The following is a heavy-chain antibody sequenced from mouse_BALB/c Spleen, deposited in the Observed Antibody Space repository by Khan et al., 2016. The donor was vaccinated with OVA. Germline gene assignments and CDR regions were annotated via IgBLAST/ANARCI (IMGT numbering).Heavy chain of an antibody. CDR1: GYTFTSYW. V-gene: IGHV1S41*01. Sequence: DLVKPGASVKLSCKASGYTFTSYWINWIKQRPGQGLEWIGRLGPGSGSTYYNEVFKGKATLTVDTSSSTAYIQLSSLSSEDSAVYFSARENYDGRTCYAMDYWGQGTSVTVSS. D-gene: IGHD1-1*01. J-gene: IGHJ4*01. CDR3: ARENYDGRTCYAMDY. CDR2: LGPGSGST.